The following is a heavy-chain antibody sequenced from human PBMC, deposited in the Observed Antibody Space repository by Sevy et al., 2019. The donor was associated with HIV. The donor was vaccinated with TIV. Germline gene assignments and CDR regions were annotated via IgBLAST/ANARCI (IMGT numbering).Heavy chain of an antibody. CDR3: TKDEAYTVATSYYFDY. J-gene: IGHJ4*02. CDR2: ISDSAYNT. V-gene: IGHV3-23*01. Sequence: GGSLRLSCAASGFTFSIAWMSWVRQTPGKGLEWVSGISDSAYNTYYADSVKGRFTISRDNSKNSLYLQMNSLRAEDTAVYYSTKDEAYTVATSYYFDYWGQGTLVTVSS. D-gene: IGHD5-12*01. CDR1: GFTFSIAW.